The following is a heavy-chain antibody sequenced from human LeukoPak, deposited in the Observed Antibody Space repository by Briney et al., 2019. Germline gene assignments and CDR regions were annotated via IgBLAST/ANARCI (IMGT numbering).Heavy chain of an antibody. J-gene: IGHJ6*02. V-gene: IGHV4-39*07. Sequence: PSETLSLTCTVSGGSISRSSYYWGWIRPPPGRGLEWIASIYYSGCTFYNPSLKSRVTISADTSKNQFSLKLSSVTDADTAVYYCAGAGSLHTAMDTRDYGIDVWGQGTTVTVSS. D-gene: IGHD5-18*01. CDR1: GGSISRSSYY. CDR3: AGAGSLHTAMDTRDYGIDV. CDR2: IYYSGCT.